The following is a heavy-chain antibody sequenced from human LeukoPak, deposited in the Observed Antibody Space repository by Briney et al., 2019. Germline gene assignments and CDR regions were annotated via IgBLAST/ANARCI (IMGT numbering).Heavy chain of an antibody. J-gene: IGHJ4*02. D-gene: IGHD3-10*01. CDR3: ARDLAGSLDY. V-gene: IGHV3-30-3*01. CDR2: ISYDGSNK. CDR1: GFTFSSYA. Sequence: GGSLRLSCAASGFTFSSYAMHWVRQAPGEGLEWVAVISYDGSNKYYADSVKGRFTISRYNSKNTLYLQMNSLRAEDTAVYYCARDLAGSLDYWGQGTLVTVSS.